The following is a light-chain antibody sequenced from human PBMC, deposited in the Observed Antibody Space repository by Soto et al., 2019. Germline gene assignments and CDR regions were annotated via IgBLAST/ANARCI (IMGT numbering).Light chain of an antibody. CDR1: QNIGIY. CDR2: RAS. J-gene: IGKJ4*01. CDR3: QQYNDYPLT. Sequence: DIQMTQSPSTLSASVGDRVTITCRASQNIGIYLAWYQQKSGKAPKVLIYRASNLERGVPSSFSGSGSGTEFTLTISSLQPDDFATYYCQQYNDYPLTFGGGTTVELK. V-gene: IGKV1-5*03.